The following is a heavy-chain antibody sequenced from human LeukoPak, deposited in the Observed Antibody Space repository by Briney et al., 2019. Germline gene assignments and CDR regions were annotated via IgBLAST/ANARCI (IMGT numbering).Heavy chain of an antibody. V-gene: IGHV3-23*01. CDR1: GFTFSSYG. J-gene: IGHJ4*02. Sequence: GGSLRLSCAASGFTFSSYGMSWVRQAPGKGLEWVSAISGSGGSTYYADSVKGRFTISRDNSKNTLYLQMNSLRAEDTAVYYCAREFVVVVPAAMGGSFDYWGQGTLVTVSS. CDR3: AREFVVVVPAAMGGSFDY. CDR2: ISGSGGST. D-gene: IGHD2-2*01.